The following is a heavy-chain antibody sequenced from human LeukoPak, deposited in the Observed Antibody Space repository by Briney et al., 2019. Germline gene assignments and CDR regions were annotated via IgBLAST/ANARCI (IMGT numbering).Heavy chain of an antibody. D-gene: IGHD6-6*01. CDR3: ARVQSSIASNSVFGDFDY. CDR2: INPNSGGT. V-gene: IGHV1-2*02. Sequence: ASVKVSCKASGYTFTGYYMHWVRQAPGQGLEWMGWINPNSGGTNYAQKFQGRVTMTRDTSISTAYMELSRLRSDDTAVYYCARVQSSIASNSVFGDFDYWGQGTLVTVSS. J-gene: IGHJ4*02. CDR1: GYTFTGYY.